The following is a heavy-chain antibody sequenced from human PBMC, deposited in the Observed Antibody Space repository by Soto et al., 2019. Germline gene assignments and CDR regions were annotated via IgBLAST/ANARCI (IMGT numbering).Heavy chain of an antibody. J-gene: IGHJ6*03. D-gene: IGHD3-16*02. Sequence: QVQLVESGGGVVQPGRSLRLSCAASGFTFSSYGMHWVRQAPGKGLEWVAVISYDGSNKYYADSVKGRFTISRDNSKNTLYLQMNSLRAEDTAVYYCAKAKTERTYDYIWGSYRSGGYMDVWGKGTTVTVSS. CDR1: GFTFSSYG. V-gene: IGHV3-30*18. CDR2: ISYDGSNK. CDR3: AKAKTERTYDYIWGSYRSGGYMDV.